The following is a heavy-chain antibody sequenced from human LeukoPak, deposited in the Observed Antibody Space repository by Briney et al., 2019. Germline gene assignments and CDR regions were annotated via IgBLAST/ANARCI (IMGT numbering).Heavy chain of an antibody. CDR1: GFTFSSYW. J-gene: IGHJ6*03. CDR3: ARGIGGSWYYYYYMDV. V-gene: IGHV3-21*01. Sequence: GGSLRLSCAASGFTFSSYWMSWVRQAPGKGLEWVSSISSSSSYIYYADSVEGRFTISRDNAKNSLYLQMNSLRAEDTAVYYCARGIGGSWYYYYYMDVWGKGTTVTVSS. CDR2: ISSSSSYI. D-gene: IGHD2-15*01.